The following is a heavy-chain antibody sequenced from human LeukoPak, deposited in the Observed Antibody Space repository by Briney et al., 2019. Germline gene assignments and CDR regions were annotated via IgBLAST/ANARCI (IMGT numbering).Heavy chain of an antibody. J-gene: IGHJ4*02. Sequence: PGGSLRLSCAASGFTFSSYAMSWVRQAPGKGLEWVSAISGSGGSTYYADSVKGRFTISRDNSKNTLYLQMNSLRAEDTAVYYCAKAQKLAYIAAPSDYWGQGTLVTVSS. CDR3: AKAQKLAYIAAPSDY. D-gene: IGHD1-1*01. CDR2: ISGSGGST. V-gene: IGHV3-23*01. CDR1: GFTFSSYA.